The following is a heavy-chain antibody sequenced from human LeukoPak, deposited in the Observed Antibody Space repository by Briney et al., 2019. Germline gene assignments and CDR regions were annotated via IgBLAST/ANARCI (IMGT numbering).Heavy chain of an antibody. Sequence: SETLSLTCAVSGGSISSSNWWSWVRQPPGKGLEWIGEIYHSGSTNYNPSLKSRVTISVDKSKNQFSLKLSSVTAADTAVYYCARGYYDSSGTSRFDPWGQGTLVTVSS. J-gene: IGHJ5*02. V-gene: IGHV4-4*02. CDR3: ARGYYDSSGTSRFDP. CDR1: GGSISSSNW. D-gene: IGHD3-22*01. CDR2: IYHSGST.